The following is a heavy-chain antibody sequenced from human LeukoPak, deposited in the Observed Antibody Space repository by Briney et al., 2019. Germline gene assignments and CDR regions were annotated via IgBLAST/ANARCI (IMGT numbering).Heavy chain of an antibody. J-gene: IGHJ5*02. D-gene: IGHD2-2*01. CDR2: VYYSGSI. V-gene: IGHV4-59*01. CDR1: GGSISAYY. Sequence: PSETLSLTCTVSGGSISAYYWSWIRQPPGKGLEWIGNVYYSGSINYNPSLKSQVTISVDTSKKQFSLKLTSVTAADTAVYYCAKSIVVVATAMRVINWFDPWGQGTLVTVSS. CDR3: AKSIVVVATAMRVINWFDP.